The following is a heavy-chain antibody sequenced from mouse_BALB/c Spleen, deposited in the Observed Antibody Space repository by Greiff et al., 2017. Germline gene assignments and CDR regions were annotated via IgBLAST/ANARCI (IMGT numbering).Heavy chain of an antibody. Sequence: EVQLQQSGPELMKPGASVKISCTASGYSFTSYYMHWVKQSHGKSLEWIGYIDPFNGGTSYNQKFKGKATLTVDKSSSTAYMHLSSLTSEDSAVYDCASSTMITTGAMDYWGQGTSVTVSS. CDR2: IDPFNGGT. J-gene: IGHJ4*01. D-gene: IGHD2-4*01. CDR3: ASSTMITTGAMDY. V-gene: IGHV1S135*01. CDR1: GYSFTSYY.